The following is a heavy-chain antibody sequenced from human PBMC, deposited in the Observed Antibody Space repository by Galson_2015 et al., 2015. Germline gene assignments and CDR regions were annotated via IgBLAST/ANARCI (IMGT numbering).Heavy chain of an antibody. D-gene: IGHD4-17*01. V-gene: IGHV3-30*01. CDR2: ISYDGSDK. CDR1: GFSFSTSA. J-gene: IGHJ4*02. CDR3: GRESGDYVCDF. Sequence: SLRLSCAASGFSFSTSAMHWVRQAPGKGLEWVAVISYDGSDKHYADSVKGRVTISRDNSKNTLYLQMNSLRAEDTAVYFCGRESGDYVCDFWGQGTLVTVSS.